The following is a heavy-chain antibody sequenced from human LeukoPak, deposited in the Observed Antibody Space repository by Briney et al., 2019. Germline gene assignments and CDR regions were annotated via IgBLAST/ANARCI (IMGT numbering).Heavy chain of an antibody. CDR3: ARGVATAVAADGTGFDC. CDR1: GFTFSSYE. CDR2: ISSSGSTI. J-gene: IGHJ4*02. Sequence: GGSLRLSCAASGFTFSSYEMNWVRQAPGKGLEWVSYISSSGSTIYYADSVKGRFTISRDNAKNSLYLQMNSLRAEDTGVYYCARGVATAVAADGTGFDCWGQGTLVTVSS. V-gene: IGHV3-48*03. D-gene: IGHD6-13*01.